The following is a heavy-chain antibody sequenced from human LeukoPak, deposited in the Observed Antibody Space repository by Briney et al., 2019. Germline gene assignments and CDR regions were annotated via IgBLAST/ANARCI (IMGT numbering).Heavy chain of an antibody. CDR2: LYTSGST. V-gene: IGHV4-4*07. D-gene: IGHD3-22*01. CDR3: ARSLKLYSSGPPGAFDI. Sequence: SETLSLTCTVSGGSISSYYWSWIRQPAGKGLEWIGRLYTSGSTNYNPSLKSRVTMSVDTSKNQFSLKLTSMTAADTAVYYCARSLKLYSSGPPGAFDIWGQGTMDTVSS. CDR1: GGSISSYY. J-gene: IGHJ3*02.